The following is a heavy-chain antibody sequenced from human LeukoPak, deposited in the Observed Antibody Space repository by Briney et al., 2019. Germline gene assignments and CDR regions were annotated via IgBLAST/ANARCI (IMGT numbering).Heavy chain of an antibody. CDR1: GGSISSYY. J-gene: IGHJ4*02. V-gene: IGHV4-59*01. Sequence: SETLSLTCTVSGGSISSYYWSWIRKPPGKGLEWIGYIYCSGSTNYNPSLKSRVTISVDTSKNKFSLKLTSVTGADTAVYYCARVSDCYDIGNLYYWGQGTLVTVSS. CDR2: IYCSGST. D-gene: IGHD3-22*01. CDR3: ARVSDCYDIGNLYY.